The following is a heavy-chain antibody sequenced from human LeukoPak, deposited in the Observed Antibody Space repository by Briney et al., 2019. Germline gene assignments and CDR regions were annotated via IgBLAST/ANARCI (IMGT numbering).Heavy chain of an antibody. V-gene: IGHV3-30*18. J-gene: IGHJ3*02. D-gene: IGHD3-9*01. Sequence: QPGRSLRLSCAASGFTFSSYGMHWVRQAPGKGLEWVAVISYDGSNKYYADSVKGRFTISRDNSKNTLYLQMNSLRAEDTAVYYCAKVLGYFDSEGAFDIWGQGTMVTVSS. CDR3: AKVLGYFDSEGAFDI. CDR1: GFTFSSYG. CDR2: ISYDGSNK.